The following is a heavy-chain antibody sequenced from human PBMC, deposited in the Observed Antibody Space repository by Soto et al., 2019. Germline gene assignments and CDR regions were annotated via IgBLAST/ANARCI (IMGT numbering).Heavy chain of an antibody. CDR2: IIPIIGTA. V-gene: IGHV1-69*06. J-gene: IGHJ3*02. CDR1: GGTFSSYA. D-gene: IGHD1-26*01. Sequence: QVQLVQSGAEVKKPGSSVKVSCKASGGTFSSYAIRWVRQAPGQGLEWMGGIIPIIGTANYAQKFQGRVTITADKSTSTAYMELSSLRSEDTAVYYGAREYPRSWELSDAFDIWGQGTMVTVSS. CDR3: AREYPRSWELSDAFDI.